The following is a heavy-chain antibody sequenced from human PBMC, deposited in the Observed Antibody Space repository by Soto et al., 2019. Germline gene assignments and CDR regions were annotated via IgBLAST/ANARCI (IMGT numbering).Heavy chain of an antibody. CDR2: INIDGSST. CDR1: GFTFSSYW. CDR3: AKEPYYYGSGSYLGMDV. Sequence: PGGSLTLSCAASGFTFSSYWMPWVRQAPGKGLVWVSRINIDGSSTSYADCVKGRFTISRDNAQNTLHLQMNSLRAEDTAVYYCAKEPYYYGSGSYLGMDVWGQGTTVTVSS. J-gene: IGHJ6*02. D-gene: IGHD3-10*01. V-gene: IGHV3-74*01.